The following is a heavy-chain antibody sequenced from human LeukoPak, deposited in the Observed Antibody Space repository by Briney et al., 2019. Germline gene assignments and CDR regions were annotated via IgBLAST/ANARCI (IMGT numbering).Heavy chain of an antibody. J-gene: IGHJ4*02. CDR2: ITSSSYI. CDR3: AKDPLYGGNGGEWVDY. V-gene: IGHV3-21*04. Sequence: GSLRLLRSGPGFTFRWYCLKRVRQASGEGLELVPSITSSSYIYYADSVKGRFTISRDNAKNSLYLQMNSLRAEDTAVYYCAKDPLYGGNGGEWVDYWGQGTLVTVSS. D-gene: IGHD4-23*01. CDR1: GFTFRWYC.